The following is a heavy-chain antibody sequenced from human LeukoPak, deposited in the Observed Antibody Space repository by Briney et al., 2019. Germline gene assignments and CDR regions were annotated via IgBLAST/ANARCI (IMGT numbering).Heavy chain of an antibody. V-gene: IGHV4-61*02. CDR3: ARDRGVVVPAAIQNYYMDV. CDR1: GGSISSGSYY. J-gene: IGHJ6*03. D-gene: IGHD2-2*02. Sequence: SETLSLTCTVSGGSISSGSYYWSWIRQPAGKGPEWIGRIYTSGSTNYNPSLKSRVTISVDTSKNQFSLKLSSVTAADTAVYYCARDRGVVVPAAIQNYYMDVWGKGTTVTVSS. CDR2: IYTSGST.